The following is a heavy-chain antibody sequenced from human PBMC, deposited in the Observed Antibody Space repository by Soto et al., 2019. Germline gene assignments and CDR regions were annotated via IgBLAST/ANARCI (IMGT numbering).Heavy chain of an antibody. CDR2: NYPGDSDT. D-gene: IGHD6-6*01. CDR3: ARTRSFTLGFYYDGMDV. Sequence: PGESLKISCQGSGYSFASYWIGWVRQMPGKDLEWMGINYPGDSDTRYSPSFQGQVTISADKSLRTAYLQWTSLKASDTALYYCARTRSFTLGFYYDGMDVWGQGTTVTVSS. V-gene: IGHV5-51*01. CDR1: GYSFASYW. J-gene: IGHJ6*02.